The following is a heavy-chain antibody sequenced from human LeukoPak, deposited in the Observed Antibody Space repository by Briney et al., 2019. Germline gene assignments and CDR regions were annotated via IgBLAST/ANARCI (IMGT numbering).Heavy chain of an antibody. Sequence: TSETLSLTCTVSGGSISSSDFYWGWIRQPPGKGLEWIGSIYYSGSTYYNPSLKSRVTISVDTSKNQFSLKLTYVTAADTAVYYCARDWTSGFHSLDYWGQGTLVTVSS. V-gene: IGHV4-39*07. CDR3: ARDWTSGFHSLDY. CDR1: GGSISSSDFY. CDR2: IYYSGST. D-gene: IGHD3-22*01. J-gene: IGHJ4*02.